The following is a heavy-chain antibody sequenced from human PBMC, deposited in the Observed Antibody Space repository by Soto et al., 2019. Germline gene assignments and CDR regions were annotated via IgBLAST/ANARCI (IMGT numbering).Heavy chain of an antibody. CDR1: RDTFASYD. CDR3: ARGNRVTRYYYYYMDV. Sequence: ASVEVCCKASRDTFASYDINWVRQATGKRLERIIWVNPNSGNTGYAQKLQGRGTMNRNNSTSTAYMELSSLRSEDKAVYYCARGNRVTRYYYYYMDVWRKRTTVTVSS. D-gene: IGHD4-4*01. CDR2: VNPNSGNT. V-gene: IGHV1-8*01. J-gene: IGHJ6*03.